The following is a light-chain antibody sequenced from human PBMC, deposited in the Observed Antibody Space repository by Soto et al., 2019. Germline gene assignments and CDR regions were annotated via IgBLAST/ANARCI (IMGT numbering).Light chain of an antibody. CDR1: SSDVGGYNY. V-gene: IGLV2-14*01. CDR2: DVS. CDR3: SSYTRSSTYV. Sequence: VLTQPASVSGSPGQSITISCTGTSSDVGGYNYVSWYRQHPGRAPKLMIYDVSNRPSGVSNRFSGSKSGNTASLTISGLHAEDEADYYCSSYTRSSTYVLGTGTKVTVL. J-gene: IGLJ1*01.